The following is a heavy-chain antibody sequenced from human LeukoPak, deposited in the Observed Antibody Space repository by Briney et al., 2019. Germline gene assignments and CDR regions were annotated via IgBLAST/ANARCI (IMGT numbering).Heavy chain of an antibody. J-gene: IGHJ4*02. CDR3: ARGRPYGDYFDY. CDR2: LNPSGTT. D-gene: IGHD4-17*01. V-gene: IGHV4-61*02. Sequence: SETLSLTCTVSGDSISRNIYYWCWIRQSAGKGLEWIGRLNPSGTTSSNPSLKSRLTMSLDPSENKFSLKLSSVTPADTALYYCARGRPYGDYFDYWGQGSQVTVSS. CDR1: GDSISRNIYY.